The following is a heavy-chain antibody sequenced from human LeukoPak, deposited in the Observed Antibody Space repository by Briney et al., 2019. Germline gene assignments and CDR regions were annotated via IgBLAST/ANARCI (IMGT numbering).Heavy chain of an antibody. J-gene: IGHJ4*02. Sequence: PGGSLRLSCAASGFTFSGYAMSWVRQAPGKGLEWVSAISGSGGSTYYADSVKGRFTISRDNSKNTLYLQMNSLRAEDTAVYYCAKEYDYVWGSYRSPHYFDYWGQGTLVTVSS. D-gene: IGHD3-16*02. CDR3: AKEYDYVWGSYRSPHYFDY. V-gene: IGHV3-23*01. CDR2: ISGSGGST. CDR1: GFTFSGYA.